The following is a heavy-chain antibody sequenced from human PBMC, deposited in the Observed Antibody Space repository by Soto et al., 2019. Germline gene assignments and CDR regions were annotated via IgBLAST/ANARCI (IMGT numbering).Heavy chain of an antibody. D-gene: IGHD6-19*01. J-gene: IGHJ6*02. V-gene: IGHV1-2*04. CDR1: GYTFTGYY. Sequence: ASVKVSCKASGYTFTGYYMHWVRQAPGQGLEWMGWINPNSGGTNYAQKFQGWVTMTRDTSISTAYMELSRLRSDDTAVYYCARGGFGWYSYYYYGMDAWGQGTTVTVSS. CDR2: INPNSGGT. CDR3: ARGGFGWYSYYYYGMDA.